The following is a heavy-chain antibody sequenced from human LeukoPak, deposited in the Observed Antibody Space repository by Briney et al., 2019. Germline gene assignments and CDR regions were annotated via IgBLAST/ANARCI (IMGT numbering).Heavy chain of an antibody. D-gene: IGHD3-10*01. CDR3: ASQMYYYGSGSYSDYYYYMDV. CDR1: GGTFSSYA. J-gene: IGHJ6*03. CDR2: IIPIFGTA. Sequence: SVKVSCKASGGTFSSYAISWVRQAPGQGLEWMGGIIPIFGTANYAQKFQGRVTITTDESTSTAYMELSSLRSEDTAVYYCASQMYYYGSGSYSDYYYYMDVWGKGTTVTVSS. V-gene: IGHV1-69*05.